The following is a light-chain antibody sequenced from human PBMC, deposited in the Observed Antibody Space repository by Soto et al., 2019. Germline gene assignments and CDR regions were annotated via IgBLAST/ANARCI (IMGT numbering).Light chain of an antibody. Sequence: QSVLTQPASVSGSPGQSITISCTGTSSDIGAYNSVSWYQHLPGKAPKLIVFQVSFRPSAVSDRFSGSKSDNTASLTISGLQTEDEPDYYCLSYTASSTFAFGTGTKAPS. V-gene: IGLV2-14*01. CDR2: QVS. CDR3: LSYTASSTFA. CDR1: SSDIGAYNS. J-gene: IGLJ1*01.